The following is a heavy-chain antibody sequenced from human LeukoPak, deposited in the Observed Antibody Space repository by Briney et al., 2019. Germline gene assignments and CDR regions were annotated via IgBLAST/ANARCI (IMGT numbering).Heavy chain of an antibody. Sequence: ASVKVSCKASGYTFTGYYMHWVRQAPGQGLEWMGWINPNSGGTNYAQKFQGWVTMTRDTSISTAYMELSRLRSDDTAVYYCARDRVAVAGIPRTLYWYFDLWGRGTLVTVSS. J-gene: IGHJ2*01. CDR3: ARDRVAVAGIPRTLYWYFDL. CDR2: INPNSGGT. V-gene: IGHV1-2*04. CDR1: GYTFTGYY. D-gene: IGHD6-19*01.